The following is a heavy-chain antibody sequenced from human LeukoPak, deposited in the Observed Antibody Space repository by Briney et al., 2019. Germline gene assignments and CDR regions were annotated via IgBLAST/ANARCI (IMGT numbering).Heavy chain of an antibody. CDR1: GYTFTGYY. V-gene: IGHV1-2*02. J-gene: IGHJ4*02. D-gene: IGHD3-10*01. CDR3: ARGSSRMVRGVITKDFDY. Sequence: GASVKVSCKASGYTFTGYYIHWVRQAPGQGLEWMGWINPNSGGTNYAQKFQGRVTMTRDTSISTAYMELSRLRSDDTAVYYCARGSSRMVRGVITKDFDYWGQGTLVTVSS. CDR2: INPNSGGT.